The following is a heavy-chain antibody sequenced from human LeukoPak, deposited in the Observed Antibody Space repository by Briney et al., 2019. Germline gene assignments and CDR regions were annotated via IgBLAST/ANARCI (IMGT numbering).Heavy chain of an antibody. Sequence: GGSLRLSRAVSGFTFRNAGMHWVRQAPGKGLEWVAVIWYDGSNKYYADSVKGRFTISRDNSKNTLYLQMNSLRAEDTAVYYCARDPTVKQWLAVDYWGQGTLVTVSS. CDR1: GFTFRNAG. V-gene: IGHV3-33*01. D-gene: IGHD6-19*01. CDR3: ARDPTVKQWLAVDY. CDR2: IWYDGSNK. J-gene: IGHJ4*02.